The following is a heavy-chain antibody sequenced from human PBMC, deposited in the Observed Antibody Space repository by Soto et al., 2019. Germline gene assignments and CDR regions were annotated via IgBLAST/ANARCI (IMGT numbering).Heavy chain of an antibody. CDR2: IYYSGST. V-gene: IGHV4-31*03. J-gene: IGHJ6*02. CDR3: ARESSSAPVYYYYGMDV. CDR1: GGSISSGGYY. Sequence: SETLSLTCTVSGGSISSGGYYWSWIRQHPGKGLEWIGYIYYSGSTYYNPSLKSRVTISVDTSKNQFSLKLSSVTAADTAVYYCARESSSAPVYYYYGMDVWGQGTTVTVSS. D-gene: IGHD6-6*01.